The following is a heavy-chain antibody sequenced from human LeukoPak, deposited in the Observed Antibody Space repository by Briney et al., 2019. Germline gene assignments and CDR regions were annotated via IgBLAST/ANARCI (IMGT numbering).Heavy chain of an antibody. J-gene: IGHJ4*02. CDR1: GFTFSSYS. Sequence: GGSLRLSCAASGFTFSSYSMNWVRQAPGKGLEWVSSISSSSSYIYYADSVKGRFTISRDNAKNSLYLQMNSLKTEDTAVYYCTTEEPSIVGATPIDYWGQGTLVTVSS. D-gene: IGHD1-26*01. V-gene: IGHV3-21*03. CDR3: TTEEPSIVGATPIDY. CDR2: ISSSSSYI.